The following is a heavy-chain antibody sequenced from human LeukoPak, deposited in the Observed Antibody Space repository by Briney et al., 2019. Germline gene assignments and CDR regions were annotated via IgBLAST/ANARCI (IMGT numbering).Heavy chain of an antibody. CDR2: INHSGST. V-gene: IGHV4-34*08. J-gene: IGHJ4*02. Sequence: GSLRLSCAASGFTFSSYAMSWIRQPPGKGLEWIGEINHSGSTNYNPSLKSRVTISVDTSKNQFSLKLSSVTAADTAVYYCATSLTDVLLWFGELLPLGYWGQGTLVTVSS. CDR3: ATSLTDVLLWFGELLPLGY. CDR1: GFTFSSYA. D-gene: IGHD3-10*01.